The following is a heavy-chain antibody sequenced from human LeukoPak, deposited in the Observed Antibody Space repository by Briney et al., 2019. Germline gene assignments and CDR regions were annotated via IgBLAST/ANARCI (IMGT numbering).Heavy chain of an antibody. D-gene: IGHD2-15*01. J-gene: IGHJ4*02. CDR2: IYYSGST. Sequence: SETLSLTCTVSGGSISSSSYYWGWVRQPPGKGLEWIGSIYYSGSTYYNPSLKSRVTISVDTSKNQFSLKLSSVTAADTAVYYCARQKHSLFDYWGQGTLDTVSS. CDR1: GGSISSSSYY. V-gene: IGHV4-39*01. CDR3: ARQKHSLFDY.